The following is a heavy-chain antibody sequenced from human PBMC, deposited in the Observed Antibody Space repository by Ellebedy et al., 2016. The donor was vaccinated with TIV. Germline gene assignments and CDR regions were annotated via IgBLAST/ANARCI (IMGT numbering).Heavy chain of an antibody. CDR3: TRRTYCGGDCYSFDY. V-gene: IGHV3-73*01. CDR1: GFTFSGST. J-gene: IGHJ4*02. D-gene: IGHD2-21*02. CDR2: IRNKANSYAT. Sequence: GESLKISCAASGFTFSGSTIHWVRQASGKGLEWVGRIRNKANSYATAYATSLKGRFTISRDDSKNTAYLKMNSLKTGDTAVYYCTRRTYCGGDCYSFDYWGQGTLVTVSS.